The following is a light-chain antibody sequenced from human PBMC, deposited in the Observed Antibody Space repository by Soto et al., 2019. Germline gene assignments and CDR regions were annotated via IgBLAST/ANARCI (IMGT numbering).Light chain of an antibody. CDR1: SGPNSYA. CDR3: QTWGTGSHVV. J-gene: IGLJ2*01. V-gene: IGLV4-69*01. CDR2: FNSDGSP. Sequence: QPVLTQSPSASASAGASVKLTCTLSSGPNSYAIAWHQQQPEKAPRYLMKFNSDGSPNQGDGIPDRFSGSSSGSEHYLTIATLQSEDEADYYCQTWGTGSHVVFGGGTKLTVL.